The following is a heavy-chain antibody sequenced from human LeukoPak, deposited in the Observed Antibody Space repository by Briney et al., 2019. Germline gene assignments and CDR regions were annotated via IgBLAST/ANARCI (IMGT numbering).Heavy chain of an antibody. Sequence: SETLSLTCTVSGGSISSYYWSWIRQPPGKGLEWIGYIYYSGSTNYNPSLKSRVTISVDTSKNQFSLKLSSVTAADTAVYYCARGSYGSGSYYNLEDEPATTTFDYWGQGTLVTVSS. V-gene: IGHV4-59*12. CDR1: GGSISSYY. J-gene: IGHJ4*02. CDR3: ARGSYGSGSYYNLEDEPATTTFDY. CDR2: IYYSGST. D-gene: IGHD3-10*01.